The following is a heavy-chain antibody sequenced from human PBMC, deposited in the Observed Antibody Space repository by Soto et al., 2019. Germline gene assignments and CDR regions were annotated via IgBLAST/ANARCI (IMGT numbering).Heavy chain of an antibody. J-gene: IGHJ6*02. D-gene: IGHD3-10*01. CDR3: ARDHRGRGDV. CDR2: INHSGST. CDR1: GGSFSGYY. Sequence: TSETLSLTCAVYGGSFSGYYWSWIRQPPGKGLEWIGEINHSGSTNYNPSLKSRVTISVDTSKNQFSLKLSSVTAADTAVYYCARDHRGRGDVWGQGTTVTVS. V-gene: IGHV4-34*01.